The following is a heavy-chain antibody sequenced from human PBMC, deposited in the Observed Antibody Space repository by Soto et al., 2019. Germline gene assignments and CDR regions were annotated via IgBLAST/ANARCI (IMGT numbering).Heavy chain of an antibody. CDR1: GYTFTSYG. CDR2: ISAYNGNT. J-gene: IGHJ5*02. D-gene: IGHD1-20*01. CDR3: SRDGDPYITGTRTFDP. Sequence: ASVKVSCKASGYTFTSYGISWVRQAPGQGLEWMGWISAYNGNTNYAQKLQGRVTMTTDTSTSTAYMELRSLRSDDTAVYYCSRDGDPYITGTRTFDPWGQGTLVTVSS. V-gene: IGHV1-18*01.